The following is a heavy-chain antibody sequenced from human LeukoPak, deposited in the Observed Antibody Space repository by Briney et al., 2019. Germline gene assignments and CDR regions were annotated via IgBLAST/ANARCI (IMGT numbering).Heavy chain of an antibody. J-gene: IGHJ3*02. D-gene: IGHD6-19*01. V-gene: IGHV1-2*02. Sequence: ASVKVSCKASGYTFTGYYMHWVRQAPGQGLEWMGWINPNSGGTNYAQKYQGTVTMPRETSISTAHMELRRLRSDDTAVYYCARVSGSDDAFAIWGQATMLTVSS. CDR1: GYTFTGYY. CDR3: ARVSGSDDAFAI. CDR2: INPNSGGT.